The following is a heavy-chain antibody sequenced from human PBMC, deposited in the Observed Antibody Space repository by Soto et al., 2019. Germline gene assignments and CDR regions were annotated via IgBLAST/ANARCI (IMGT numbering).Heavy chain of an antibody. V-gene: IGHV2-5*02. J-gene: IGHJ5*02. CDR3: AHRVTWTPFDWDLGWFDP. Sequence: QITLKESGPTLVKPTQTLTLTCTFSGFSISTSGVGVGWFRQPPGGALEWLALVYWDDDNRYSPSLRSRLTVTKDIYKSQVVLTMTNMDPVDSATYFCAHRVTWTPFDWDLGWFDPWGQGTLVTVSS. CDR2: VYWDDDN. D-gene: IGHD3-9*01. CDR1: GFSISTSGVG.